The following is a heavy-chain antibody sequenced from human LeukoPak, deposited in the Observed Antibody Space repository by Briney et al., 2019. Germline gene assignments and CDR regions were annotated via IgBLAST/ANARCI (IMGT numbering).Heavy chain of an antibody. Sequence: RGSLRLSCTASGFIFSSYGMHWVRQAPGKGLEWVAVIWYDGSNKYYADSVKGRFTISRDNSKNTLYLQMNSLRAEDTAVFYCARGRWYNSSWYFDYWGQGTLVTVSS. CDR1: GFIFSSYG. CDR2: IWYDGSNK. CDR3: ARGRWYNSSWYFDY. D-gene: IGHD6-13*01. J-gene: IGHJ4*02. V-gene: IGHV3-33*01.